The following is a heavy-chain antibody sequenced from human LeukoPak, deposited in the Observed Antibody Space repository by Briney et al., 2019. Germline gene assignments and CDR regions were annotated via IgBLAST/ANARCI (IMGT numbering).Heavy chain of an antibody. CDR3: ARDSPAYCGGDCRYTQFDY. CDR2: IIPIFGTA. D-gene: IGHD2-21*02. J-gene: IGHJ4*02. V-gene: IGHV1-69*06. CDR1: GGTFISYA. Sequence: GASVKVSCKASGGTFISYAISWVRQAPGQGLEWMGGIIPIFGTANYAQKFQGRVTITADKSTSTAYMELSSLRSEDTAVYYCARDSPAYCGGDCRYTQFDYWGQGTLVTVSS.